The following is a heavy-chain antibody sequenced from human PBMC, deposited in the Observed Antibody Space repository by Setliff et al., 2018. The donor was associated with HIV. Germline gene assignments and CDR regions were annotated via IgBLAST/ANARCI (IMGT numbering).Heavy chain of an antibody. V-gene: IGHV1-2*06. D-gene: IGHD3-10*01. CDR3: ARVSEFFASGSYYNPYFDL. CDR2: INPNTGDT. J-gene: IGHJ4*02. Sequence: ASVKVSCKASGYTFNAYYIHWVRQAPGQGLEWMGRINPNTGDTTFAQMFQDRVTMTRDTSIATAYMELKRLKSDDTAVYYCARVSEFFASGSYYNPYFDLWGQGTLVTVSS. CDR1: GYTFNAYY.